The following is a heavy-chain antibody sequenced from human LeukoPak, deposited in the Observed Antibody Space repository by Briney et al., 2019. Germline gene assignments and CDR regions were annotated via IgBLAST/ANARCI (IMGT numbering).Heavy chain of an antibody. V-gene: IGHV5-51*01. CDR1: GYRSNNYW. Sequence: GESLKISCKGSGYRSNNYWIAWLRQLPGKGLEWMGTIYPGDSDTRFSPSFRGLVTFSANKSISTAYLQWDTLKASDTAMYYCASSQYYYDSSGHLFHYWGQGTLVTVSS. D-gene: IGHD3-22*01. CDR3: ASSQYYYDSSGHLFHY. CDR2: IYPGDSDT. J-gene: IGHJ4*02.